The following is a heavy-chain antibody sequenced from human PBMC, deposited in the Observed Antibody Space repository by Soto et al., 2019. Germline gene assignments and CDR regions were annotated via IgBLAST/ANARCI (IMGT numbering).Heavy chain of an antibody. V-gene: IGHV1-69*13. J-gene: IGHJ6*02. CDR3: ARLYDMWTGSPLQTDYGMDV. Sequence: SVKVSCKASGGTFSSYAISWVRQAPGQGLEWMGGIIPIFGTANYAQKFQGRVTITADESTSTAYMELSSLRSEDTAVYYCARLYDMWTGSPLQTDYGMDVWGQGTTVTACS. CDR1: GGTFSSYA. D-gene: IGHD3-9*01. CDR2: IIPIFGTA.